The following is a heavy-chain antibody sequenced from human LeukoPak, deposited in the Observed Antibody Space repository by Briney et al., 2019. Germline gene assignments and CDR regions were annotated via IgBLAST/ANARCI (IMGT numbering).Heavy chain of an antibody. D-gene: IGHD1-26*01. CDR3: TSRYSGSYYYYYGMDV. CDR2: IRSKAYGGTT. V-gene: IGHV3-49*04. CDR1: GFTFGDYA. J-gene: IGHJ6*02. Sequence: GGSLRLSCTAPGFTFGDYAMSWVRQAPGKGLEWVGFIRSKAYGGTTEYAASVKGRFTISRDDSKSIAYLQMNSLKTEDTAVYYCTSRYSGSYYYYYGMDVWGQGTTVTVSS.